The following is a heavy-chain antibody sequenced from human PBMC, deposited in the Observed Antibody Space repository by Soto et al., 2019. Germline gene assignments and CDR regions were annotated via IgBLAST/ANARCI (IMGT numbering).Heavy chain of an antibody. V-gene: IGHV3-66*01. D-gene: IGHD3-3*01. CDR2: IYSGGST. Sequence: GGSLRLSCAASGFTVSSNYMSWVRQAPGKGLEWVSVIYSGGSTYYADSVKGRFTISRDNSKNTLYLQMNSLRAEDTAVYYCAREGRAYYDFWSGYPAYIDYWGQGTLVPVSS. CDR3: AREGRAYYDFWSGYPAYIDY. CDR1: GFTVSSNY. J-gene: IGHJ4*02.